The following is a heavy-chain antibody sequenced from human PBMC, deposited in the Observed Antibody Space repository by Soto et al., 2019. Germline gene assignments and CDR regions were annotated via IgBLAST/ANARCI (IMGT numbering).Heavy chain of an antibody. CDR3: ARLGYIWGSYRYTGGIDY. Sequence: PGGSLRLSCAASGFTFSDYYMSWIRQAPGKGLEWVSYISSSGSTIYYTDSVKGRFTISRDNAKNSLYLQMNSLRAEDTAVYYCARLGYIWGSYRYTGGIDYWGQGTLVTVSS. CDR1: GFTFSDYY. J-gene: IGHJ4*02. V-gene: IGHV3-11*01. CDR2: ISSSGSTI. D-gene: IGHD3-16*02.